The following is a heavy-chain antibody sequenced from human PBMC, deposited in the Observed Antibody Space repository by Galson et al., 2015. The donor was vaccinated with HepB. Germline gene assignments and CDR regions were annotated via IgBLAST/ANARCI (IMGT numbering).Heavy chain of an antibody. J-gene: IGHJ6*02. V-gene: IGHV3-33*01. D-gene: IGHD1-1*01. CDR3: ARVRQPPGTRYYYYGMDV. Sequence: SLRLSCAASGFTFSSYGMHWVRQAPGKGLEWVAVIWYDGSNKYYADSVKGRFTISRDNSKNTLYLQMNSLRAEDTAVYYCARVRQPPGTRYYYYGMDVWGQGTTVTVSS. CDR2: IWYDGSNK. CDR1: GFTFSSYG.